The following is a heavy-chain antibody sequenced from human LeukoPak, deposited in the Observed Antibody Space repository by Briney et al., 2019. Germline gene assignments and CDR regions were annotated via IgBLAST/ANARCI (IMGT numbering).Heavy chain of an antibody. D-gene: IGHD4-17*01. CDR3: ARGVYGDYVDY. CDR1: GGSISSGGYY. Sequence: SETLSLTCTVSGGSISSGGYYWSWIRQHPGKGLEWIGYIYYSGSTYYNPSLKSRVTISVDTSKNQFSLKLSSVTAADTAVYYCARGVYGDYVDYWGQGTLVTVSS. CDR2: IYYSGST. J-gene: IGHJ4*02. V-gene: IGHV4-31*03.